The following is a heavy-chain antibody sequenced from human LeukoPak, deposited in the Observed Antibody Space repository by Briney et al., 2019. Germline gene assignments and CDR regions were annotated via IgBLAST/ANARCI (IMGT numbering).Heavy chain of an antibody. CDR2: ITSSSTI. Sequence: DPGGSLRLSCAASGFTFSNYNMNWVRQAPGKGLEWVSHITSSSTIYYADSVKGRFTISRDNSKNTLYLQMNSLRAEDTAVYYCAKDRGYSYDYPIDYWGQGTLVTVSS. V-gene: IGHV3-48*01. D-gene: IGHD5-18*01. CDR3: AKDRGYSYDYPIDY. J-gene: IGHJ4*02. CDR1: GFTFSNYN.